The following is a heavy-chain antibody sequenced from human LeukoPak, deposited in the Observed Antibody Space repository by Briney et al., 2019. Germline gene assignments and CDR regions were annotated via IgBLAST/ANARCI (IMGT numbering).Heavy chain of an antibody. CDR3: AGASRDGYNQNFDH. Sequence: GESLKISCKGLGYSFSSYWNAWVRQRPGKGLEWMGITYPGGSETRYDPSFQGQVTISADSSTSTAYLQWSSLRASDTAMYYCAGASRDGYNQNFDHWGQGTLVTVSS. CDR2: TYPGGSET. CDR1: GYSFSSYW. D-gene: IGHD5-24*01. J-gene: IGHJ4*02. V-gene: IGHV5-51*01.